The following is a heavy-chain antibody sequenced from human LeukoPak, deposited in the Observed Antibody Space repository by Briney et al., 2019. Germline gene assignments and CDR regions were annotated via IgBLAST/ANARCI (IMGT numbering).Heavy chain of an antibody. CDR1: SGSLSSYY. CDR2: IYTSGSI. D-gene: IGHD6-19*01. Sequence: SETLSLTCTVSSGSLSSYYWSCIRHPAGKGLEWIGRIYTSGSINYNPSLKGRVTMSVDTCKDQLSLKLRCVTAADAAVYYCARTTIAGAGTHFDYWGQGTLVTVSS. V-gene: IGHV4-4*07. J-gene: IGHJ4*02. CDR3: ARTTIAGAGTHFDY.